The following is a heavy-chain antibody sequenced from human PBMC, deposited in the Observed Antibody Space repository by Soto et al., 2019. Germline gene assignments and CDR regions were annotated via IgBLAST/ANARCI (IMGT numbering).Heavy chain of an antibody. V-gene: IGHV3-74*01. CDR3: ARGLRNYYGVDV. CDR1: GFTFSTYW. CDR2: IKFDGSTT. J-gene: IGHJ6*02. Sequence: EVQVVESGGGLVQPGGSLRLSCVASGFTFSTYWMHWVRQAPGKGLVWVSRIKFDGSTTSYADSVKGRFTISRDNDKNTVYLQMNSLRAEDTGVYYCARGLRNYYGVDVWGQGATVTVSS. D-gene: IGHD5-12*01.